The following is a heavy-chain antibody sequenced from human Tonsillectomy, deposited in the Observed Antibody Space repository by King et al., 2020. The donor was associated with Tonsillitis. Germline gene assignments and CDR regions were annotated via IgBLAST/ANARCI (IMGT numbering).Heavy chain of an antibody. Sequence: QLQESGPGLVRPSETLSLACAVSGGSLNDHIWHWIRQTPGKGMEWVGHIFHTGATTYNPSLRGRVTISLQTSKNLFSLTLRSVTAADTAIYYCARSFYYRYQDQSHAIPDVWGRGTTVTVSS. J-gene: IGHJ6*02. D-gene: IGHD3-10*01. V-gene: IGHV4-59*11. CDR1: GGSLNDHI. CDR2: IFHTGAT. CDR3: ARSFYYRYQDQSHAIPDV.